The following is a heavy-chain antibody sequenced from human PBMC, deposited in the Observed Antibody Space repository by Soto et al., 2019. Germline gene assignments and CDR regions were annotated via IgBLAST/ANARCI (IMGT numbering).Heavy chain of an antibody. J-gene: IGHJ4*02. Sequence: EVQLLESGGGLVQPGGSLRLSCAASGFRFNNYAMSWVRQAPGKGLEWVSRISGSGGSTHYPDSVKGRFTISRDNSKNTLYLQMNSLRAEDTAVYYCAKSELITYFDYWGQGTLVTVSS. CDR3: AKSELITYFDY. CDR2: ISGSGGST. D-gene: IGHD1-7*01. V-gene: IGHV3-23*01. CDR1: GFRFNNYA.